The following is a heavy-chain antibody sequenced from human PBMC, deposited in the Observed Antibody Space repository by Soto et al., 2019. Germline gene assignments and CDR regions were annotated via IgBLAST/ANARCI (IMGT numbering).Heavy chain of an antibody. J-gene: IGHJ4*02. D-gene: IGHD6-13*01. CDR3: ARASAYSTPWSFDN. Sequence: ASVNVSYDATGYTFRIYGISWVRQTPGQGLEWMGWISGFNGNTKESEKLQGRVTLTTDTAANTAHMELRGLRSDDTAVYYWARASAYSTPWSFDNWGQGTLVTI. V-gene: IGHV1-18*01. CDR1: GYTFRIYG. CDR2: ISGFNGNT.